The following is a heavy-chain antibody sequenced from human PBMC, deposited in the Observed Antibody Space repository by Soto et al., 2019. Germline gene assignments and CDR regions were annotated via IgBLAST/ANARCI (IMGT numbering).Heavy chain of an antibody. Sequence: PGGSLRLSCAASGFTFSDYYMSWIRQAPGKGLEWVSYISSSSSYTNYADSVKGRFTISRDNAKNSLYLQMNSLRAEDTAVYYCARTPDCTNGVCSAGFDYWGQGTLVTGSS. CDR3: ARTPDCTNGVCSAGFDY. CDR1: GFTFSDYY. J-gene: IGHJ4*02. CDR2: ISSSSSYT. V-gene: IGHV3-11*06. D-gene: IGHD2-8*01.